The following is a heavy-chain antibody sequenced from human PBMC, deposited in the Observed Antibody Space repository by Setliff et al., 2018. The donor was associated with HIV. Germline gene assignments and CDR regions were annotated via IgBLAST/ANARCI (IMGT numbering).Heavy chain of an antibody. CDR3: TKEKRGSGAYNFDL. CDR1: GFTFNSAW. Sequence: GSLRLSCEASGFTFNSAWMHWVRQAPGKGPEWVGRIKSRTDGGTTDYAAPVRGRFTISRDDSKNTLSLIMNDLKADDTAMYYCTKEKRGSGAYNFDLWGQGTLVTVSS. V-gene: IGHV3-15*01. J-gene: IGHJ4*02. D-gene: IGHD5-12*01. CDR2: IKSRTDGGTT.